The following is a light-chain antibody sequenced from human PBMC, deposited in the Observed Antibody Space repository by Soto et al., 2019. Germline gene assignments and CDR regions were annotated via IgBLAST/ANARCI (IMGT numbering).Light chain of an antibody. V-gene: IGKV1-5*01. Sequence: DIQMTQSPSTLSAFVGDRVTITCRGSQSIGRWLAWYQQKPGKAPKLLIYDASSLESGVPSRFSGSGSGTEFTLTISSLQPDDFATYYCQQYNTYSPERTFGQGTKVEVK. CDR1: QSIGRW. J-gene: IGKJ1*01. CDR2: DAS. CDR3: QQYNTYSPERT.